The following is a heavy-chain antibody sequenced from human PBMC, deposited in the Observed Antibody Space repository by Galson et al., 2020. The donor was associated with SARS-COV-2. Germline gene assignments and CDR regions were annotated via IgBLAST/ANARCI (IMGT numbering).Heavy chain of an antibody. CDR1: GFIFSDYA. CDR2: IRSKANSHAT. CDR3: TTRTRTDGELEDF. V-gene: IGHV3-73*01. J-gene: IGHJ4*02. Sequence: GGSLRLSCVASGFIFSDYAMHWVRQASGKGLEWVGRIRSKANSHATGYAASVRGRFTISRDDSKNTVFLQLSSLKSEDSAVYYCTTRTRTDGELEDFWGQGTLVSVSS. D-gene: IGHD3-3*01.